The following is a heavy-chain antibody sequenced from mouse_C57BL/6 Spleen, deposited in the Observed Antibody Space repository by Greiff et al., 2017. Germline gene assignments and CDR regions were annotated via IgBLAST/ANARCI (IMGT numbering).Heavy chain of an antibody. CDR1: GFTFSDYG. J-gene: IGHJ2*01. D-gene: IGHD3-3*01. V-gene: IGHV5-17*01. Sequence: EVHLVESGGGLVKPGGSLKLSCAASGFTFSDYGMHWVRPAPEKGLEWFAYISSGSSTIYYAATVTGRFTSARDNAKNTLFLQMTSLRSEDTARYYCAKGDDYFDCWGHGTTLAVSS. CDR2: ISSGSSTI. CDR3: AKGDDYFDC.